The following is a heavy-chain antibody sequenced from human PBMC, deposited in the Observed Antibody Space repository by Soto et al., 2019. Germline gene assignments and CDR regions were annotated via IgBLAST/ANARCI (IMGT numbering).Heavy chain of an antibody. J-gene: IGHJ4*02. CDR1: GASVSTYY. CDR3: ARGHLGLGY. V-gene: IGHV4-59*02. Sequence: PSETLSLTCTVSGASVSTYYWSWIRQPPRKGLEWIGYIYHSGITNYNPSLKSRVIMSVDTSKNQFSLKLSSVTAADTAVYYCARGHLGLGYWGQGTLVTVS. CDR2: IYHSGIT. D-gene: IGHD1-26*01.